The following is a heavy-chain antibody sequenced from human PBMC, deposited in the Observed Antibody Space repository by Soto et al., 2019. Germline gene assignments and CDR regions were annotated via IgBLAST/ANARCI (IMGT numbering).Heavy chain of an antibody. CDR1: GGTFSSYT. V-gene: IGHV1-69*04. D-gene: IGHD3-10*01. Sequence: ASVKVSCKASGGTFSSYTISWVRQAPGQGLEWMGRIIPILGIANYAQKFQGIVTITADKSTSTAYMELSSLRSEDTAVYYCARDRMVRGVIGYYYYMDVWGKGTTVTVSS. J-gene: IGHJ6*03. CDR3: ARDRMVRGVIGYYYYMDV. CDR2: IIPILGIA.